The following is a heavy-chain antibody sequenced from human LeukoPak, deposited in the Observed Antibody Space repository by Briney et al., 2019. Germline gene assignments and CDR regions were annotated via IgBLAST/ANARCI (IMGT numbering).Heavy chain of an antibody. CDR3: ARGGKLEPTAMAS. D-gene: IGHD2-2*01. J-gene: IGHJ4*02. CDR2: ISPDGSST. Sequence: GGSLRLSCAASGIIFSNYWMHWVRQAPGKGLVWLSRISPDGSSTTYADSVKGRFTISRDNAQTMLNLQVNSLRVEDTAIYYCARGGKLEPTAMASRGQGSLVVVSS. CDR1: GIIFSNYW. V-gene: IGHV3-74*01.